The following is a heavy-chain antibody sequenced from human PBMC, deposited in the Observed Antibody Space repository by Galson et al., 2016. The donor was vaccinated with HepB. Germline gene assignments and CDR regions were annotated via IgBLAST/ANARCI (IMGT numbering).Heavy chain of an antibody. J-gene: IGHJ3*01. CDR1: GFTFSDYW. D-gene: IGHD1-26*01. CDR3: ATSVASAGHGTFDV. CDR2: IRKDGIST. Sequence: LRLSCAASGFTFSDYWMHWVRQTPNKGLLWVSRIRKDGISTYYADSVRGRFTISRDNAGNTLYLQMSSLTAEDTATYYCATSVASAGHGTFDVWGQGTTVTVSS. V-gene: IGHV3-74*01.